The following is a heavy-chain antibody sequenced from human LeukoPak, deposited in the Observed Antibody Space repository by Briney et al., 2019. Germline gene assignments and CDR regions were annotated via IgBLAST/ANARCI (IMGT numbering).Heavy chain of an antibody. V-gene: IGHV1-24*01. D-gene: IGHD6-6*01. Sequence: ASVKVSCKVSGYTLTELSMHWVRQAPGKGLEWMGGFDPEDGETIYAQKFQGRVTMTEDTSTDTAYMELSSLRSEDTAVYYCATDLLLLQLAPIEFDYWGQGTLATVSS. CDR2: FDPEDGET. CDR1: GYTLTELS. CDR3: ATDLLLLQLAPIEFDY. J-gene: IGHJ4*02.